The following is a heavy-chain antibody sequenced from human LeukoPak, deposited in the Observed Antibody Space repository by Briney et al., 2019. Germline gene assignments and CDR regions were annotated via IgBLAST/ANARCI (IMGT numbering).Heavy chain of an antibody. D-gene: IGHD4-23*01. J-gene: IGHJ2*01. Sequence: PSETLSLTCAVYGGSFGGYYWSWIRQPPGKGLEWIGEINHSGSTNYNPSLKSRVTISVDTSKNQFSLKLSSVTAADTAVYYCARDYGGDSWYFDLWGRGTLVTVSS. CDR3: ARDYGGDSWYFDL. CDR2: INHSGST. V-gene: IGHV4-34*01. CDR1: GGSFGGYY.